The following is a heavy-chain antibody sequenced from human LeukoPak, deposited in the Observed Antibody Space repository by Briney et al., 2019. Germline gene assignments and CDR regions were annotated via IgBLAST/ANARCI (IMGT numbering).Heavy chain of an antibody. CDR2: IYSGGST. V-gene: IGHV3-53*01. CDR1: GGSINNVNW. CDR3: ARAVAGNWFDP. Sequence: LSLTCAVSGGSINNVNWWSWVRQAPGKGLEWVSVIYSGGSTYYADSVKGRFTISRDNSKNTLYLQMNSLRAEDTAVYDCARAVAGNWFDPWGQGTLVTVSS. J-gene: IGHJ5*02.